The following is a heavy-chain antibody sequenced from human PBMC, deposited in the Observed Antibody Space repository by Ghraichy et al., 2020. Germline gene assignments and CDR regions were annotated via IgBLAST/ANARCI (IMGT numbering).Heavy chain of an antibody. V-gene: IGHV4-4*02. Sequence: SETLSLTCAVSGGSISNNNWWSWVRQPPGKGLEWIGEIYHSGTTNYNPSLKSRVTISVDKSKNQFSLKLSSVTAADTAVYYCAREACSTTSCYGTFDYWGQGTLVTVSS. D-gene: IGHD2-2*01. J-gene: IGHJ4*02. CDR3: AREACSTTSCYGTFDY. CDR2: IYHSGTT. CDR1: GGSISNNNW.